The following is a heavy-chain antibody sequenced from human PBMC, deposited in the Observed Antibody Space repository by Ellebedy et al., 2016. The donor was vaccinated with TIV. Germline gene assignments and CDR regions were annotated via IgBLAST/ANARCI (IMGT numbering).Heavy chain of an antibody. J-gene: IGHJ4*02. D-gene: IGHD3-3*01. CDR3: ARRPFRSRSLYDY. Sequence: KVSCKGSGYSFTSYWVGWVRPMPGKGLEWMGITYPGDSDTIYSPSFQGQVTISADKSISTAYLQWSSLKASDTAMYYCARRPFRSRSLYDYWGQGTLVTVSS. CDR1: GYSFTSYW. V-gene: IGHV5-51*01. CDR2: TYPGDSDT.